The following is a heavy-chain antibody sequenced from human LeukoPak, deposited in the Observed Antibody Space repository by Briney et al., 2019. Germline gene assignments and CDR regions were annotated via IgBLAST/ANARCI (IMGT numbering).Heavy chain of an antibody. CDR2: ISGSGGST. Sequence: PGGSLRLSCAASGFTFSSYAMSWVRQAPGKGLEWVSDISGSGGSTYYADSVKGRFTISRDNSKNTLYLQMNSLRAEDTAVYYCAKVPDLITIFGVVIPMRFDYWGQGTLVTVSS. CDR1: GFTFSSYA. J-gene: IGHJ4*02. V-gene: IGHV3-23*01. CDR3: AKVPDLITIFGVVIPMRFDY. D-gene: IGHD3-3*01.